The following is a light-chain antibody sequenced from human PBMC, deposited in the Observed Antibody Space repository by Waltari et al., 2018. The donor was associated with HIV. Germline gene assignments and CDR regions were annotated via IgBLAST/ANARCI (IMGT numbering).Light chain of an antibody. Sequence: QSALTQPPSASGTPGQTVSVSCSGSSSNIGVNFVYWYQQFPGAAPKLLIYSNKQRPPGVPDRFSGSKSGTSASLAISGLRSEDEADYYCAAWDDTLSGYVFGSGTEVTVL. CDR1: SSNIGVNF. J-gene: IGLJ1*01. V-gene: IGLV1-47*02. CDR3: AAWDDTLSGYV. CDR2: SNK.